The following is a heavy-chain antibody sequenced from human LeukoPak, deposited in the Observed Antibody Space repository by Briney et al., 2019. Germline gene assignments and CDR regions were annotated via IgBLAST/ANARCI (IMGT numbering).Heavy chain of an antibody. D-gene: IGHD3-22*01. V-gene: IGHV3-30-3*01. Sequence: GGSLRLSCAASGXTFSSYAMHWVRQAPGKGLEWVAVISYDGSNKYYADSVKGRFTISRDNSKNTLYLQMSSLRAEDTAVYYCAREVGDYDSSGYYGWYDYWGQGTLVTVSS. CDR3: AREVGDYDSSGYYGWYDY. J-gene: IGHJ4*02. CDR1: GXTFSSYA. CDR2: ISYDGSNK.